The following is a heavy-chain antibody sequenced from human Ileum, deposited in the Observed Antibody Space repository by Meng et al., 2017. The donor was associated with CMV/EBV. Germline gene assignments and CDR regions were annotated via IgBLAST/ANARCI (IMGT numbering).Heavy chain of an antibody. V-gene: IGHV1-2*06. CDR1: GYTFTGHN. CDR2: INPNTGDT. CDR3: TRSWIHLWSHDFDY. Sequence: QVHLVKSGAEKKKPGSSVKVSCKAAGYTFTGHNIHWVRQAPGQGLEWMGRINPNTGDTKNAQNFQGRVTMTRDTSNGTAYMELTNLRSDDTAVYFCTRSWIHLWSHDFDYWGQGTLVTVSS. J-gene: IGHJ4*02. D-gene: IGHD5-18*01.